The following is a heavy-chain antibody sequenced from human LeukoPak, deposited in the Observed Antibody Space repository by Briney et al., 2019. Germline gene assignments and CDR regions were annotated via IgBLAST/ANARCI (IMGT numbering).Heavy chain of an antibody. J-gene: IGHJ6*02. D-gene: IGHD2-2*01. CDR3: ARDSSTSYYYYGMDV. Sequence: ASVKVSCKASGYTFTGYYMHWVRQAPGKGLEWMGWINPNSGGTNYAQKFQGRVTMTRDTSISTAYMELSRLRSDDTAVYYCARDSSTSYYYYGMDVWGQGTTVTVSS. CDR2: INPNSGGT. CDR1: GYTFTGYY. V-gene: IGHV1-2*02.